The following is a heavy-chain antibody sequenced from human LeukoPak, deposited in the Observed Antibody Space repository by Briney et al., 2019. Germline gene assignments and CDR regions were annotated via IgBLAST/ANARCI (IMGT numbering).Heavy chain of an antibody. CDR3: AAVHYYDSSGYYGFDY. D-gene: IGHD3-22*01. J-gene: IGHJ4*02. Sequence: SVKVSCKASGSTFTSSAVQWVRQARGQRLEWIGWIVVGSGNTNYAQKFQERVTITRDMSTSTAYMELSSLRSEDTAVYYCAAVHYYDSSGYYGFDYWGQGTLVTVSS. CDR1: GSTFTSSA. CDR2: IVVGSGNT. V-gene: IGHV1-58*01.